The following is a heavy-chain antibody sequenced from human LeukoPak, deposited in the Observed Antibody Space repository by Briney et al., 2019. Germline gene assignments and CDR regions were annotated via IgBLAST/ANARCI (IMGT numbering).Heavy chain of an antibody. D-gene: IGHD1-26*01. CDR2: ITSSGTYI. V-gene: IGHV3-21*01. Sequence: GGSLRLSCAVSGFTFSNYNMNWVRQAPGKAMEWVSSITSSGTYIFYADSVKGRFTISRDNAKNSLYLQMDSLGPEDTAVYYCARDPYSGNYGNDYYYYMDVWGKGTTVTISS. J-gene: IGHJ6*03. CDR3: ARDPYSGNYGNDYYYYMDV. CDR1: GFTFSNYN.